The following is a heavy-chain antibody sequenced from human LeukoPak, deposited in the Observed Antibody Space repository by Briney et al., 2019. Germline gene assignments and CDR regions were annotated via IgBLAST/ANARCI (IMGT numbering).Heavy chain of an antibody. CDR2: INSDGSST. CDR1: GFTFSSYW. V-gene: IGHV3-74*01. D-gene: IGHD6-6*01. J-gene: IGHJ6*03. Sequence: PGGSLRLSCAASGFTFSSYWMHWVRQAPGKGLGWVSRINSDGSSTSYADSVKGRFTISRDNAKNTLYLQMNSLRAEDTAVYYCARGIAARLTYYYYYMDVWGKGTTVTVSS. CDR3: ARGIAARLTYYYYYMDV.